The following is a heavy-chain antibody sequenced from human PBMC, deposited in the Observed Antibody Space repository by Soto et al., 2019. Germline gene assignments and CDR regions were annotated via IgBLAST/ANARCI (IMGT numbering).Heavy chain of an antibody. D-gene: IGHD3-16*01. CDR2: IYDSGTT. V-gene: IGHV4-59*01. CDR3: AQGGVRMDV. J-gene: IGHJ6*02. CDR1: GVSISSSY. Sequence: QVQLQESGPGLVKPSETLSLTCTVSGVSISSSYWSWIRQPPGKGLEWIGYIYDSGTTDYNPSLKSRVSTSVDTSKNQLSLKLIFVTAADTAVYYCAQGGVRMDVWGQGTTVTVSS.